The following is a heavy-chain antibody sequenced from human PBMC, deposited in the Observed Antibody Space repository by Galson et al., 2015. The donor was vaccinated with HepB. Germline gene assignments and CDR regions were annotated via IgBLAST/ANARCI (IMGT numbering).Heavy chain of an antibody. D-gene: IGHD3-10*01. CDR1: EFTFSSYW. J-gene: IGHJ6*02. Sequence: LRLSCAASEFTFSSYWMNWVRQAPGRGLEWVANINPDGSEKYYVASLKGRFTISRDNAKNSLYLQMDSLRAEDTAVYYCARRISLVRGIITKPDYYYGMDVWGQGTTVTVAS. V-gene: IGHV3-7*03. CDR3: ARRISLVRGIITKPDYYYGMDV. CDR2: INPDGSEK.